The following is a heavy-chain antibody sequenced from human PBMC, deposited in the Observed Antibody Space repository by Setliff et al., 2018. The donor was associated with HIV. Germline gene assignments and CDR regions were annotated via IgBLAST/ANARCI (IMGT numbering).Heavy chain of an antibody. V-gene: IGHV4-59*08. D-gene: IGHD3-22*01. CDR1: GASIRGHY. Sequence: SETLSLTCSASGASIRGHYWSWIRQSPGKGLEWIGNIYYSGNTNYNPSFKSRVTISVDTSKNQFSLRVNSVTAADTAVYYCARSLVPSGYYYGRHAFDIWGQGTKVNVSS. CDR2: IYYSGNT. CDR3: ARSLVPSGYYYGRHAFDI. J-gene: IGHJ3*02.